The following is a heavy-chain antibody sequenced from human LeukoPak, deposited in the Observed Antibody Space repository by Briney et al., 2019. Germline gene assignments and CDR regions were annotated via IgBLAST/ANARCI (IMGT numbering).Heavy chain of an antibody. J-gene: IGHJ4*02. V-gene: IGHV3-23*01. CDR1: GFTFSSYA. D-gene: IGHD5-18*01. CDR3: AKDRYSYGWDYYFDY. Sequence: GGSLRLSWAASGFTFSSYAMSWVRQAPVKGLEWVSAISGSGGSTYYADSVKGRFTISRDNSKNTLYLQVNSLRAEDTAVYYCAKDRYSYGWDYYFDYWGQGTLVTVSS. CDR2: ISGSGGST.